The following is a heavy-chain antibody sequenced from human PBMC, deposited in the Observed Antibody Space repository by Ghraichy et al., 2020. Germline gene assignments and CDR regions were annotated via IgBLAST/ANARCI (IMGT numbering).Heavy chain of an antibody. Sequence: SQTLSLTCAVYGGSFSGYYWSWIRQPPGKGLEWIGEINHSGSTNYNPSLKSRVTISVDTSKNQFSLKLSYVTAADTAVYYCARVRYYYDSSGYWYYYGMDVWGQGTTVTVSS. CDR1: GGSFSGYY. D-gene: IGHD3-22*01. CDR2: INHSGST. CDR3: ARVRYYYDSSGYWYYYGMDV. V-gene: IGHV4-34*01. J-gene: IGHJ6*02.